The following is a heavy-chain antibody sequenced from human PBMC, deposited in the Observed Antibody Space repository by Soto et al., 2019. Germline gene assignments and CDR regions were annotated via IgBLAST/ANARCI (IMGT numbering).Heavy chain of an antibody. CDR2: ISGGGGTT. V-gene: IGHV3-23*01. CDR1: GFTFSSYV. Sequence: EVQLLESGGGLVQPGGSLRLSCAASGFTFSSYVMSWVRQAPGKGLEWVLSISGGGGTTYYADSVKGRFTISRDNSKNTLYLQMNSLRAEDTAVYYFAKGYSGYDYCVDYWGQGTLVTVSS. D-gene: IGHD5-12*01. J-gene: IGHJ4*02. CDR3: AKGYSGYDYCVDY.